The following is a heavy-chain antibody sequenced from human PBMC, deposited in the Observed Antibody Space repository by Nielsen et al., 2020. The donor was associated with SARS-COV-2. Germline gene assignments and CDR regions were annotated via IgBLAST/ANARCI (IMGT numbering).Heavy chain of an antibody. D-gene: IGHD6-13*01. CDR2: ISYDGSNK. V-gene: IGHV3-30*18. CDR1: GFTFSSYG. Sequence: GGSLSLSCAASGFTFSSYGMHWVRQAPGKGLEWVAVISYDGSNKYYADSVKGRFTISRDNSKNTLYLQMNSLRAEDTAVYYCAKEPTIAAAHFDYWGQGTLVTVSS. J-gene: IGHJ4*02. CDR3: AKEPTIAAAHFDY.